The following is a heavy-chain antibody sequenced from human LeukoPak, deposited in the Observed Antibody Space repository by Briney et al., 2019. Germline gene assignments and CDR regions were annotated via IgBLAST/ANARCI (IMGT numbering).Heavy chain of an antibody. Sequence: GGSLRLSCAASGFTFSSYSMNWVRQAPGKGLEWVSYISSSSSTIYYADSVKGRFIISRDNAKNTLYLQMNSLRVEDTAVYYCARDGRGPDYWGQGTLVTVSS. CDR1: GFTFSSYS. V-gene: IGHV3-48*04. J-gene: IGHJ4*02. D-gene: IGHD3/OR15-3a*01. CDR3: ARDGRGPDY. CDR2: ISSSSSTI.